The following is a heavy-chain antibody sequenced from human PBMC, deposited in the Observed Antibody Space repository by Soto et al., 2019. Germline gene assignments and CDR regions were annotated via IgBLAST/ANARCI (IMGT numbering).Heavy chain of an antibody. CDR1: GFTFSSYG. J-gene: IGHJ5*02. V-gene: IGHV3-33*01. CDR3: ARDYTNSQWIQLGANWFDP. D-gene: IGHD5-18*01. Sequence: QVQLVESGGGVVQPGRSLRLSCAASGFTFSSYGMHWVRQAPGKGLEWVAVIWYDGSNKYYADSVKGRFTISRDNSKNTLYLQMNSLRAEATAVYYCARDYTNSQWIQLGANWFDPWGQGTLVTVSS. CDR2: IWYDGSNK.